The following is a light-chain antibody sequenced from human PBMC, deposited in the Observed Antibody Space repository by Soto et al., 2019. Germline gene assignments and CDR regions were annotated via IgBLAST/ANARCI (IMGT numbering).Light chain of an antibody. V-gene: IGLV1-40*01. Sequence: QSVLTQPPPVSGAPGQRVTISCTGSSSNIGAGYDVHWYQQLPGTAHKPLIYGNSNRPSGVPDRFSGSKSGTSASLAITGLQAEDEADYYCQSYDSSLSGSYVFGTGTKVTVL. CDR3: QSYDSSLSGSYV. CDR2: GNS. CDR1: SSNIGAGYD. J-gene: IGLJ1*01.